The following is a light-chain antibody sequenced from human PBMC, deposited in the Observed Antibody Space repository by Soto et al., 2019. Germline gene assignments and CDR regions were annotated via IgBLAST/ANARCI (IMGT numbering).Light chain of an antibody. J-gene: IGKJ1*01. Sequence: DIQMTQSPSTLSASVGDRVTITCRASQSINSWLAWYQQKPGKAPNLLIYDASSLESGVPSRFSGSGSGTEFTLTISSLQPEDFATYYCQQYNSYSGTFGQGTTVEIK. CDR1: QSINSW. CDR2: DAS. CDR3: QQYNSYSGT. V-gene: IGKV1-5*01.